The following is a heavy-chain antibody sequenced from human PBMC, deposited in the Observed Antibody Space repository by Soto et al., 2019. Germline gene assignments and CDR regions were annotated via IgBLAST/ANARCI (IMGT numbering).Heavy chain of an antibody. D-gene: IGHD2-8*01. Sequence: GASVKVSCKASGYTFTGYYMHWVRQAPGQGLEWMGWINPNSGGTNYAQKFQGWVTMTRDTSISTAYMELSRLRSDDTAVYYCARGSHCTNGVCPPHWFDPWGQGTLVTVSS. V-gene: IGHV1-2*04. CDR3: ARGSHCTNGVCPPHWFDP. CDR2: INPNSGGT. J-gene: IGHJ5*02. CDR1: GYTFTGYY.